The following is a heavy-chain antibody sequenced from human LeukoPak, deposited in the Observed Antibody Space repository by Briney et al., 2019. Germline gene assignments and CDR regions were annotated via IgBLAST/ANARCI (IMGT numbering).Heavy chain of an antibody. V-gene: IGHV4-4*07. CDR1: GGSISSYY. D-gene: IGHD3-3*01. Sequence: SETLSLTCSVSGGSISSYYWGWIRQPAGKGLEWIGRIYTSGSTNYNPSLKSRVTMSVDTSKNQFSLKLSSVTAADTAVYYCARDVRFLEWLEDSYYYYMDVWGKGTTVTVSS. J-gene: IGHJ6*03. CDR3: ARDVRFLEWLEDSYYYYMDV. CDR2: IYTSGST.